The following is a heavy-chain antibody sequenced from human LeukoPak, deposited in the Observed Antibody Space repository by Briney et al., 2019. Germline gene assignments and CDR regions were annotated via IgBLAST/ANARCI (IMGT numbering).Heavy chain of an antibody. CDR2: IYYSGST. CDR1: GGSISSSSYY. Sequence: PSETLSLTCTVSGGSISSSSYYWGWICQPPGKGLEWIGSIYYSGSTYYNPSLKSRVTISVDTSKNQFSLKLSSVTAADTAVYYCARHTRGSIAVAGYAFDIWGQGTMVTVSS. D-gene: IGHD6-19*01. CDR3: ARHTRGSIAVAGYAFDI. V-gene: IGHV4-39*01. J-gene: IGHJ3*02.